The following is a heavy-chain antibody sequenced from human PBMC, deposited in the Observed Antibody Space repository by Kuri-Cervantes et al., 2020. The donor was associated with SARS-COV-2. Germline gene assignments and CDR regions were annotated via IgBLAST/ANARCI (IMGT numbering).Heavy chain of an antibody. D-gene: IGHD5-18*01. Sequence: SETLSLTCAVSGGSISSGGYSWSWIRQPPGKGLEWIGEINHSGSTNYNPSLKSRVTISVDTSKNQFSLKLSSVTAADTAVYYCARGYSYGYEKASDYWGQGTLVTVSS. J-gene: IGHJ4*02. CDR1: GGSISSGGYS. V-gene: IGHV4-30-2*01. CDR2: INHSGST. CDR3: ARGYSYGYEKASDY.